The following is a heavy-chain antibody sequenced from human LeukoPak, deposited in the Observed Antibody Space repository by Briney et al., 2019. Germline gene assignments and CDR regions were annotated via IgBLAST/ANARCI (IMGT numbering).Heavy chain of an antibody. CDR3: ADGDYY. CDR1: GFTYSRYS. Sequence: GGSLRLSCAAYGFTYSRYSMNWVRQAPGKGLEWVSYISSRSDTIYYADSVKGRFTISRDNAQNSLYLQMNSLRAEDTAVYYCADGDYYWGQGTLVTVSS. J-gene: IGHJ4*02. V-gene: IGHV3-48*01. CDR2: ISSRSDTI. D-gene: IGHD4-17*01.